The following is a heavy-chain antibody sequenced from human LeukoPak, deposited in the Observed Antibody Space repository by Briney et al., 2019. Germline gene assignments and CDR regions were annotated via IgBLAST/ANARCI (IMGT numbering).Heavy chain of an antibody. CDR1: GGSISSYY. Sequence: SETLSLTCTVSGGSISSYYWSWIRQPPGKGLEWIGYIYYSGSTNYNPSLKSRVTISVDTSKNQFSLKLSSVTAADTAVYYCAREDLRYFDLDYWGQGTLVTVSS. V-gene: IGHV4-59*01. CDR2: IYYSGST. J-gene: IGHJ4*02. CDR3: AREDLRYFDLDY. D-gene: IGHD3-9*01.